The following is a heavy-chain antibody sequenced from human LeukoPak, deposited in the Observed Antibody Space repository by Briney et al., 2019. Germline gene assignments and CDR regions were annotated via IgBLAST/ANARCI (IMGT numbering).Heavy chain of an antibody. CDR2: ISNSNSYI. D-gene: IGHD1-26*01. J-gene: IGHJ4*02. V-gene: IGHV3-21*01. Sequence: GGSLRLSCAASGFTLSSDRMHWVRQAPGKGLEWVSSISNSNSYIYYADSVKGRFTISRDNAKNSLYLQMNSLRAEDTAVYYCARTISGSYFFDYWGQGTLVTVSS. CDR3: ARTISGSYFFDY. CDR1: GFTLSSDR.